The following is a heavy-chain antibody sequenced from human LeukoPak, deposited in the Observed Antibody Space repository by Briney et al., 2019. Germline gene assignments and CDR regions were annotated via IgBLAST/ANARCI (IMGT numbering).Heavy chain of an antibody. D-gene: IGHD2-2*01. CDR1: GFTFSSYA. CDR3: AREDIVVVPAAMDYYYGMDV. CDR2: ISYDGSNK. Sequence: GGSLRLSCAASGFTFSSYAMHWVRQAPGKGLEWLAVISYDGSNKYYAESVKGRFTISRDNSKNTLYLQMNSLRAEDTAVYYCAREDIVVVPAAMDYYYGMDVWGKGTTVTVSS. J-gene: IGHJ6*04. V-gene: IGHV3-30*04.